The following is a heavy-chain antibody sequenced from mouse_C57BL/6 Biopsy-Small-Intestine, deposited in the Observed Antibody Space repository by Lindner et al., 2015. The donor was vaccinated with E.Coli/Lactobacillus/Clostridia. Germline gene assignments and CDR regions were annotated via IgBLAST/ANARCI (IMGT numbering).Heavy chain of an antibody. V-gene: IGHV1-50*01. D-gene: IGHD3-2*02. Sequence: VQLQESGAEFVKPGASVKLSCKASGYNFTNYWIQWVKQRPGHGLEWIGEIDPSDFYTNCNQRFKDKATLTVDTSSGTAYMQLSRLTSEDSAVYYCARSGQFRLPLDYWGQGTTLTVSS. CDR2: IDPSDFYT. CDR1: GYNFTNYW. J-gene: IGHJ2*01. CDR3: ARSGQFRLPLDY.